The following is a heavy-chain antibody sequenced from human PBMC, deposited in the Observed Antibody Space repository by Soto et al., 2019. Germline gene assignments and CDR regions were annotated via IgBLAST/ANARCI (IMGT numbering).Heavy chain of an antibody. D-gene: IGHD2-21*01. CDR2: IIPIFGTA. J-gene: IGHJ4*02. CDR3: ARVCGGGDYNDY. CDR1: GGTFISYA. V-gene: IGHV1-69*06. Sequence: ASVKVSCKASGGTFISYAFRWVRQAAREGVGWVGGIIPIFGTANDAQEYQGIITITEDKSKSTDYLELSSMRYEDTAVYYCARVCGGGDYNDYWGQGTLVTVSS.